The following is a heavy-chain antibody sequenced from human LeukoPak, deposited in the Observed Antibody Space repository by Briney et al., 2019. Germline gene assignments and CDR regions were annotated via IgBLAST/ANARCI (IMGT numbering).Heavy chain of an antibody. CDR1: GGSFSNYS. CDR2: INHSGST. V-gene: IGHV4-34*01. D-gene: IGHD3-22*01. CDR3: ARVYYDSSGYLSGQDY. J-gene: IGHJ4*02. Sequence: SSETLSLTCAVYGGSFSNYSWSWIRQPPGKGLEWIGEINHSGSTNYNPSLKSRVTFSVDTSKNQFSLKLSSVTAADTAVYYCARVYYDSSGYLSGQDYWGQGTLVTASS.